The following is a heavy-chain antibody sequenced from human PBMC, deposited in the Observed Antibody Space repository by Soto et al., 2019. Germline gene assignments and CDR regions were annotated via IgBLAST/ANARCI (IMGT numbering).Heavy chain of an antibody. J-gene: IGHJ6*02. CDR3: GREGQRLAQEDYYQFNGMDV. CDR1: GYTFFTYD. CDR2: ISTYSGDT. Sequence: GASVKVSCKASGYTFFTYDISWVRQAPGQGLEWMGWISTYSGDTKYAQKFQGRVTMTTDTSTTKAYLELRSLRTGDTALYYCGREGQRLAQEDYYQFNGMDVWGQGTMVTVSS. V-gene: IGHV1-18*01. D-gene: IGHD3-9*01.